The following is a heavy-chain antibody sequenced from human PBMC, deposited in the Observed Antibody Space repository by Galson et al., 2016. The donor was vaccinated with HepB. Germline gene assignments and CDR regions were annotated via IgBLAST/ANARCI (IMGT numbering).Heavy chain of an antibody. CDR3: AIAHSSGWSDVFDV. CDR2: IYAAGST. Sequence: TLSLTCTVSGGSIRGSDDYWNWIRQPAGKGLEWSWRIYAAGSTTYHPSLKSRVTISVATSKSQFSLRLTSVTAADTAVYFCAIAHSSGWSDVFDVWGQGTVVTVS. D-gene: IGHD6-25*01. V-gene: IGHV4-61*02. J-gene: IGHJ3*01. CDR1: GGSIRGSDDY.